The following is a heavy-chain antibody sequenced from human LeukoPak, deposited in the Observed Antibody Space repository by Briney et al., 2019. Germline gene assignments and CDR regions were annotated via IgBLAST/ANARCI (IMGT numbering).Heavy chain of an antibody. D-gene: IGHD3-3*01. J-gene: IGHJ4*02. CDR3: ARIGRLRFLEWLQTLPEFDY. V-gene: IGHV3-30-3*01. CDR2: ISYDGSNK. Sequence: PGRSLRLSCAASGFTFGSYAMHWVRQAPGKGLEWVAVISYDGSNKYYADSVKGRFTTSRDNSKNTLYLQMNSLRAEDTAVYYCARIGRLRFLEWLQTLPEFDYWGQGTLVTVSS. CDR1: GFTFGSYA.